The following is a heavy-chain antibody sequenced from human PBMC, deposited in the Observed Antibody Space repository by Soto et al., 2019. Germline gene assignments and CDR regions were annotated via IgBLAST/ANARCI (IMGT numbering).Heavy chain of an antibody. CDR2: IYHSGST. Sequence: SETLSLTCIVSGGSVSSSNWWSWVRQPPGKGLGWIGEIYHSGSTTYNPSLKSRATISVDKSENQFSLRLKSVTAADTAVYYCASVGSDYDNSGYYLPWHPGTLATVSS. D-gene: IGHD3-22*01. J-gene: IGHJ5*02. V-gene: IGHV4-4*02. CDR1: GGSVSSSNW. CDR3: ASVGSDYDNSGYYLP.